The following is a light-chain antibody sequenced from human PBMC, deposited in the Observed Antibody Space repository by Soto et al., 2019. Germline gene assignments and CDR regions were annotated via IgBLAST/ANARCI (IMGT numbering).Light chain of an antibody. CDR3: QQSYRTPIT. CDR1: QSIRTY. J-gene: IGKJ5*01. V-gene: IGKV1-39*01. CDR2: AAS. Sequence: DIQLTQSPSPLSASVGDRVAITCLASQSIRTYLNWYPQKPGKAPKVLIYAASNLQSGVPPRFSCSGAGTDCTRTISSLQPEDVATDFCQQSYRTPITFGQGTRLEIK.